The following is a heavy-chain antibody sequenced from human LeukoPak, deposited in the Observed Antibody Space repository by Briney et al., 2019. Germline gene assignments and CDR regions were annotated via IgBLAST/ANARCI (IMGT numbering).Heavy chain of an antibody. CDR2: IYYSGST. CDR3: ARHQRISGSGYYLDY. Sequence: SETLSLTCTVSGGSISSYYWSRIRQTPGKGLEWIGDIYYSGSTNYNPSLKSRVTISVDTSKNQFSLKLSSVTAADAAVYYCARHQRISGSGYYLDYWGQGTLVTVSS. D-gene: IGHD3-22*01. V-gene: IGHV4-59*08. J-gene: IGHJ4*02. CDR1: GGSISSYY.